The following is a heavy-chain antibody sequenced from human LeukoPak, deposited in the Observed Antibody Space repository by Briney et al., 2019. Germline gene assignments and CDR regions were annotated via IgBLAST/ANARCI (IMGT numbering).Heavy chain of an antibody. CDR3: ARYSSPPNAFDI. J-gene: IGHJ3*02. V-gene: IGHV1-2*02. CDR2: INPNSGGT. D-gene: IGHD6-13*01. Sequence: ASVKVSCKASGYTFTGYYMHWVRQAPGQGLEWMGWINPNSGGTNYAQKFQGRVTMTRDTSTSTVYMDLSSLRSEDTAVYYCARYSSPPNAFDIWGQGTMVTVSS. CDR1: GYTFTGYY.